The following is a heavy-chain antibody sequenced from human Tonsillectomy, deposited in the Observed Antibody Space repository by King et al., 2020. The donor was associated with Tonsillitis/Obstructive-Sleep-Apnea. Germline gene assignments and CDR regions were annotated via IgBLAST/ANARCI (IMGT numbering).Heavy chain of an antibody. V-gene: IGHV4-59*01. J-gene: IGHJ3*02. Sequence: VQLQESGPGLVKPSETLSLTCTGSGGSISSYYWSWIRQPPGKGLAWIESIYYSGSTNYNPSLKSRVTISVDTSKNQFSLKMSSVTAADTAVYYCARDMVLEAGGDAFDIWGQGTMVTVSS. D-gene: IGHD2-8*01. CDR2: IYYSGST. CDR3: ARDMVLEAGGDAFDI. CDR1: GGSISSYY.